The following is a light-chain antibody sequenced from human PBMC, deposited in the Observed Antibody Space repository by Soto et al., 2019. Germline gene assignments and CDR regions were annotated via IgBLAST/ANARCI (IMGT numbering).Light chain of an antibody. Sequence: QSALTQPPSVSASPGQSVTISCTGTSSDVGSYDRVSWYQQPPGTAPKLMIYEVSNRPSGVPDRFSGSKSGNTASLTISGLQAEDEADYFCASYTTSSAFVVFGGWTQLTVL. J-gene: IGLJ2*01. CDR1: SSDVGSYDR. V-gene: IGLV2-18*02. CDR3: ASYTTSSAFVV. CDR2: EVS.